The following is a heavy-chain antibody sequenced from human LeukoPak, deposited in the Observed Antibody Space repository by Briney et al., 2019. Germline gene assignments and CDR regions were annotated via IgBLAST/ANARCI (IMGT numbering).Heavy chain of an antibody. CDR3: AKGQTWASVYFDS. D-gene: IGHD7-27*01. CDR2: ISSSGDDT. V-gene: IGHV3-23*01. CDR1: GFTFSSYA. J-gene: IGHJ4*02. Sequence: GGSLRLSCAASGFTFSSYALRWVHQAPGKGLEYISAISSSGDDTLYADSVKGRFTISRDNFKTTLYLQMNSLRAEDTAVYYCAKGQTWASVYFDSWGQGTLVTVSS.